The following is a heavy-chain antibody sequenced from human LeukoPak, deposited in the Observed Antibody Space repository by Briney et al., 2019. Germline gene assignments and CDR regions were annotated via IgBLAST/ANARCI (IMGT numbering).Heavy chain of an antibody. CDR2: VSVSSGYR. CDR1: GVTFTNYS. D-gene: IGHD6-19*01. Sequence: GGSLRLFCAATGVTFTNYSIHWVRQAPGKGLEWVSCVSVSSGYRYYADSVKGRFTIYRDNAKNSLYLQMNTLRAADTAVYYCARVSVAGSVIDAFDMWGQGTLVTVSS. V-gene: IGHV3-21*01. J-gene: IGHJ3*02. CDR3: ARVSVAGSVIDAFDM.